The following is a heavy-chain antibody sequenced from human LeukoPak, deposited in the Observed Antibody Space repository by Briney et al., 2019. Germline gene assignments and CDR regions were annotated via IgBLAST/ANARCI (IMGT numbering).Heavy chain of an antibody. V-gene: IGHV4-39*01. CDR1: GGSISSSSYY. Sequence: SETLSLTCTVSGGSISSSSYYWGWIRQPPGKGLEWIGSIYYSGSTYYNPSLESRVTISVDTSKNQFSLKLSSVTAADTAVYYCARQIWFGDGNWFDPWGQGTLVTVSS. CDR3: ARQIWFGDGNWFDP. D-gene: IGHD3-10*01. J-gene: IGHJ5*02. CDR2: IYYSGST.